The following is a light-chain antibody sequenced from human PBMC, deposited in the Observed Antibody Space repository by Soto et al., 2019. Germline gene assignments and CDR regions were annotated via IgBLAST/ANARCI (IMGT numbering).Light chain of an antibody. V-gene: IGKV1-9*01. Sequence: IQLTQSPSSLSASVGDRVTITCRASQGLSSYLAWYQQKPGKAPKLLIYSASTLQSGVPSRFSGSGSGTDFTLTISSLQPEDFATYYCQQLKGYPITFGQGTRLEIK. J-gene: IGKJ5*01. CDR1: QGLSSY. CDR2: SAS. CDR3: QQLKGYPIT.